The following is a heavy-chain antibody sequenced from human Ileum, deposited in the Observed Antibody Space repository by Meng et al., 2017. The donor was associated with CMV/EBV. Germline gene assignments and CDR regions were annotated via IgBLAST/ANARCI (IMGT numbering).Heavy chain of an antibody. CDR1: GFTFSSYA. D-gene: IGHD2-2*01. CDR3: AKGDIVVVPAATDISNDAFDI. Sequence: GGSLRLSCAASGFTFSSYAMSWVRQAPGKGLEWVSAISGSGGSTYYADSVKGRFTISRDNSKNTLYLQMNSLRAEDTAVYYCAKGDIVVVPAATDISNDAFDIWGQGTMVTVSS. V-gene: IGHV3-23*01. CDR2: ISGSGGST. J-gene: IGHJ3*02.